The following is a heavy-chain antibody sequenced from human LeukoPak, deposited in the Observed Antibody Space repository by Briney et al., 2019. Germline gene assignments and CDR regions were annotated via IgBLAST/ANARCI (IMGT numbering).Heavy chain of an antibody. Sequence: GGSLRLSCAASGFTFTSYTMTWVRQAPGKGLEWVASISDTSGVHEEYADSVKGRFTVSRDNSKNMVYVQLNSLRVEDTAVYYCAKDTPYDSSGYSHFDYWGQGTLVTVSS. CDR3: AKDTPYDSSGYSHFDY. CDR1: GFTFTSYT. D-gene: IGHD3-22*01. J-gene: IGHJ4*02. V-gene: IGHV3-23*01. CDR2: ISDTSGVHE.